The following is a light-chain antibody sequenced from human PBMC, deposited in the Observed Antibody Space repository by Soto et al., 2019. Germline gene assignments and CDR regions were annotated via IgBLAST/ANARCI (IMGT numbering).Light chain of an antibody. CDR3: QQYNKWPPIT. CDR2: DTS. J-gene: IGKJ5*01. CDR1: QSVSIK. Sequence: EVVLTQSPATLSVSPGERGAVSCRASQSVSIKLAWYQQKPGQAPRLLIYDTSTRATGIPARFSGSGSGTEFTLTISSLQSEDFAVYYCQQYNKWPPITFGQGTRLEI. V-gene: IGKV3-15*01.